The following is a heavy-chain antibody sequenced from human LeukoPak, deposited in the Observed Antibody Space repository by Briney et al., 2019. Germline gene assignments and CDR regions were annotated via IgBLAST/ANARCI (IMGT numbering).Heavy chain of an antibody. D-gene: IGHD3-10*01. J-gene: IGHJ3*02. CDR1: GGSFSDYF. Sequence: SETLSLTCAVYGGSFSDYFWSGVRQPPGRGGEWVGEMNQSGGSTYNPSLKSRVTMSVDTSKNQLSLKMTSVAAADTAVYYCASIHQVRGSHTFDIWGQGTMVTVSS. CDR3: ASIHQVRGSHTFDI. CDR2: MNQSGGS. V-gene: IGHV4-34*01.